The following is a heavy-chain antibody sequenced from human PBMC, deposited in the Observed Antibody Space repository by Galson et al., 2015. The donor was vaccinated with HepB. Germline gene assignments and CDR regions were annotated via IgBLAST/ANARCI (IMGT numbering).Heavy chain of an antibody. J-gene: IGHJ6*02. CDR3: ATGRPRGTIFGVVIIPPYYYYGMDV. Sequence: VKVSCKVSGYTFTDYYMHWVQQAPGKGLEWMGLVDPEDGETIYAEKFQGRVTITADTSTDTAYMELSSLRSEDTAVYYCATGRPRGTIFGVVIIPPYYYYGMDVWGQGTTVTVSS. CDR1: GYTFTDYY. V-gene: IGHV1-69-2*01. D-gene: IGHD3-3*01. CDR2: VDPEDGET.